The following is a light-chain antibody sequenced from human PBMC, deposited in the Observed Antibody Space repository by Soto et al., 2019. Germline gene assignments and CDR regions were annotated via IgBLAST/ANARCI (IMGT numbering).Light chain of an antibody. V-gene: IGKV3-20*01. Sequence: ETVYTQSLGTLSLSPGGRATLSCRASQSVSSAYLAWYQQKPGQAPRLLIYNVSRRATGIPDRFSGSGSGTEFTLTISSLQSEDFAVYFCQQYNNGPPVTFGPGTKVDIK. CDR3: QQYNNGPPVT. CDR2: NVS. J-gene: IGKJ3*01. CDR1: QSVSSAY.